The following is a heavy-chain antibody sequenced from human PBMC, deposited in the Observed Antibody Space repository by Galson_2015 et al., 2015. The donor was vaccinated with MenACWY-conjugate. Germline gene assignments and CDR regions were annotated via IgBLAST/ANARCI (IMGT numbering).Heavy chain of an antibody. J-gene: IGHJ6*03. CDR2: IYSGGST. D-gene: IGHD2-2*01. Sequence: SLRLSCAASGITVNTNYMTWVRQAPGKGLEWVSIIYSGGSTYYPDSVRGRFTISRVNSKNTLYLQMDSLRADDTAVYYCARAGSENCRTTNCLSLGAKFSYYYYMDVWGKGTRSPSP. CDR3: ARAGSENCRTTNCLSLGAKFSYYYYMDV. V-gene: IGHV3-53*01. CDR1: GITVNTNY.